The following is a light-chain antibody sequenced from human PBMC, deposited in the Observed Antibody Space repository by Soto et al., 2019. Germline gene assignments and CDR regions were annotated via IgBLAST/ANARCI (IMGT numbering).Light chain of an antibody. Sequence: ENVLTQSPDTLSLSPGERATLSCRASQSVSNNWLAWYQQKPGQPPRLLIYGASSRPGGIPDKFSGSGSGTDYTLTINRLDPEDFAVYYCQQYGTSPYTFAQGTKLEI. CDR1: QSVSNNW. V-gene: IGKV3-20*01. CDR3: QQYGTSPYT. CDR2: GAS. J-gene: IGKJ2*01.